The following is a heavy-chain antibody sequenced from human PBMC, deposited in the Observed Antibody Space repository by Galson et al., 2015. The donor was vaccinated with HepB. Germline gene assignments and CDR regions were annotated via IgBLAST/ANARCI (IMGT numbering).Heavy chain of an antibody. D-gene: IGHD2-15*01. Sequence: PALVKPTQTLTLTCTFSGFSLRTSGMCVSWIRQPPGKALEWLALIDWDDDKYYSTSLKTRLTISKDTSKNQVVLTMTNMDPVDTATYYCARMGGGGSCYSFDYWGQGTLVTVSS. CDR2: IDWDDDK. CDR1: GFSLRTSGMC. V-gene: IGHV2-70*01. CDR3: ARMGGGGSCYSFDY. J-gene: IGHJ4*02.